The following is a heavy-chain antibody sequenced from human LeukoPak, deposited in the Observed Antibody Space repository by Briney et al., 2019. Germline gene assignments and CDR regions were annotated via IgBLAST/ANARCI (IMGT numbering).Heavy chain of an antibody. CDR1: DSSISSYY. V-gene: IGHV4-59*01. J-gene: IGHJ4*02. CDR2: ISYSGST. Sequence: SDTLSLTWTVADSSISSYYWSWLRKPPGKGLEWIGYISYSGSTNYNPSLKSRVTISVDTSNNQVSLKLSSLNAADTAVYYCARGLFSGWPPGFGYWGQGTLVTVSS. D-gene: IGHD6-19*01. CDR3: ARGLFSGWPPGFGY.